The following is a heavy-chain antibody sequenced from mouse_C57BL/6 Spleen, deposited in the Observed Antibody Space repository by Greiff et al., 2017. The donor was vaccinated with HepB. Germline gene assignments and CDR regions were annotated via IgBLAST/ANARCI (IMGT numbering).Heavy chain of an antibody. V-gene: IGHV1-82*01. D-gene: IGHD1-1*01. CDR3: ARSDYGSLFDY. J-gene: IGHJ2*01. Sequence: QVQLQQSGPELVKPGASVKISCKASGYAFSSSWMNWVKQRPGKGLEWIGRIYPGDGDTNYNGKFKGKATLTADKSSSTAYMQLSSLTSEDSAVYFCARSDYGSLFDYWGQGTTLTVSS. CDR1: GYAFSSSW. CDR2: IYPGDGDT.